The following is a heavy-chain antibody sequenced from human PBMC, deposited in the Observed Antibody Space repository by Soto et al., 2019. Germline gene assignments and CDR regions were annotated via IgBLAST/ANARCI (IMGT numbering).Heavy chain of an antibody. J-gene: IGHJ4*02. CDR3: EANWNFGLNL. CDR2: ISSSLGHT. Sequence: PXGSLRLSCVASGFDFSDFQISWVRQAPGKGLEWISYISSSLGHTDYAESVKGRFTISRDNAKSSVFLEMSDLRSDDTAVYYCEANWNFGLNLWGQGTLVTVSS. CDR1: GFDFSDFQ. D-gene: IGHD1-1*01. V-gene: IGHV3-11*03.